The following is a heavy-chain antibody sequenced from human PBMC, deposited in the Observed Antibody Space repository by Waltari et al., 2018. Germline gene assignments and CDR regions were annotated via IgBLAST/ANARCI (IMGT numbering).Heavy chain of an antibody. Sequence: QVQLVQSGAEVKKPGSSVKVSCKASGGTFSSYAISWVRQAPGQGLEWRGVTIRSLCTANGARKFKGRVRITADESTSTACMERSSLRSEDTAVYYCARDQGFGAQQLTRYYFDYWGQGTLVTVSS. CDR1: GGTFSSYA. CDR2: TIRSLCTA. V-gene: IGHV1-69*13. D-gene: IGHD5-18*01. J-gene: IGHJ4*02. CDR3: ARDQGFGAQQLTRYYFDY.